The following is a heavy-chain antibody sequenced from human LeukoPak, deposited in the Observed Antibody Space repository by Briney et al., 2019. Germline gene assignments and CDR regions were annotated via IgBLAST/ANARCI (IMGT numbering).Heavy chain of an antibody. D-gene: IGHD4/OR15-4a*01. V-gene: IGHV4-59*01. CDR2: IYYSGST. CDR1: GGSISSYY. Sequence: PSETLSLTCTVSGGSISSYYWSWIRQPPGKGLEWIGYIYYSGSTNYNPSLKSRVTISVDTSKNQFSLKLSSVTAADTAVYYCARDRTNYDWDASDIWGQGTMVTVSS. CDR3: ARDRTNYDWDASDI. J-gene: IGHJ3*02.